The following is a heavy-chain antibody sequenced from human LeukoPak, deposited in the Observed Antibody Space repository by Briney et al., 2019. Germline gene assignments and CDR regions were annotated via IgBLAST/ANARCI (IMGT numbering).Heavy chain of an antibody. CDR1: GFTVSSNY. J-gene: IGHJ4*02. CDR2: IYSGGST. Sequence: GGSLRLSCAASGFTVSSNYMSWVRQAPGKGLEWVSVIYSGGSTYYADSVKGRFTISRDNAKNSLYLQMNSLRAEDTAVYYCAREDRNYDILTGYADYWGQGALVTVSS. D-gene: IGHD3-9*01. CDR3: AREDRNYDILTGYADY. V-gene: IGHV3-53*01.